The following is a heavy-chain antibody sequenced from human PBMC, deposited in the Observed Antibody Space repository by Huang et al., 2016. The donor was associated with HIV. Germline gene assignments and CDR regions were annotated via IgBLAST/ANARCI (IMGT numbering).Heavy chain of an antibody. V-gene: IGHV3-30-3*01. Sequence: QGQLVESGGGVVRPGRSLRLSCAASGFSFSNYAMHWVRQAPGKRVEWVTFISNDGTNTYYANSVKGRFTISRDNFKNTLYLQMNRLRGDDTAVYYCTREYTVAGAFDIWGQGTMVTVSS. CDR3: TREYTVAGAFDI. CDR1: GFSFSNYA. J-gene: IGHJ3*02. CDR2: ISNDGTNT. D-gene: IGHD5-12*01.